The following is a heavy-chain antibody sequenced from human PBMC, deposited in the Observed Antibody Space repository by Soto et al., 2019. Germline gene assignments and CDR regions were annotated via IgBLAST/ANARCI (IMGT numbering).Heavy chain of an antibody. D-gene: IGHD2-15*01. CDR1: GFTFTIYG. J-gene: IGHJ6*02. Sequence: QVQVVQSGAEVKKPGASVKVSCKASGFTFTIYGIAWVRQAPRQGLEWMGWINPYNANTNYAQKFQGRVTMTTDTSTTTGNMELRSLRSDDTAVYYCARVVAAAPVYYGMDVWGQGTTVTVSS. V-gene: IGHV1-18*01. CDR3: ARVVAAAPVYYGMDV. CDR2: INPYNANT.